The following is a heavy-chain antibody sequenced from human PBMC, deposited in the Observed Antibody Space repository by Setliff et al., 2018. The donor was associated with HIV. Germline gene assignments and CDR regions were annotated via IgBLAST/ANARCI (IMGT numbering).Heavy chain of an antibody. CDR1: GYTFTSCA. D-gene: IGHD5-18*01. CDR2: INAGNGNT. Sequence: ASVKVSCKASGYTFTSCAMHWVRQAPGQRLEWMGWINAGNGNTKYSQKFQGKVTITRDTSASTPYMEMSSLRSEDTAVYYCARDPPYSYGYTSYYGMDVWGQGTTVTVS. V-gene: IGHV1-3*01. J-gene: IGHJ6*02. CDR3: ARDPPYSYGYTSYYGMDV.